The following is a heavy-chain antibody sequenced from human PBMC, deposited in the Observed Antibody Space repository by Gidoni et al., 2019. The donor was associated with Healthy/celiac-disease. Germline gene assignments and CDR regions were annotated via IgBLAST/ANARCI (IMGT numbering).Heavy chain of an antibody. V-gene: IGHV3-30*18. J-gene: IGHJ4*02. D-gene: IGHD2-21*01. CDR2: ISYDGSNK. Sequence: QVQLVESGGGVVQPGRSLRLSCAASGFTFSSYGMHWVRQAPGKGLEWVAVISYDGSNKYYADSVKGRFTISRDNSKNTLYLQMNSLRAEDTAVYYCAKEVRGLSENWGGSDYWGQGTLVTVSS. CDR1: GFTFSSYG. CDR3: AKEVRGLSENWGGSDY.